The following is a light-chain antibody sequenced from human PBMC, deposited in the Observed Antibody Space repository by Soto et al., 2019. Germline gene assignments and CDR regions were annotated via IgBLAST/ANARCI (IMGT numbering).Light chain of an antibody. J-gene: IGKJ1*01. CDR2: DAS. Sequence: EIVLTQSPATLSLSPGERATLSCRASQSVSIFLAWYQQKPGQAPRLLISDASNRATGIRGRFSGSGSGTDFSLTISSLEPEDFAVYYCQQRSNWPWTFGQGTKVEIK. CDR1: QSVSIF. CDR3: QQRSNWPWT. V-gene: IGKV3-11*01.